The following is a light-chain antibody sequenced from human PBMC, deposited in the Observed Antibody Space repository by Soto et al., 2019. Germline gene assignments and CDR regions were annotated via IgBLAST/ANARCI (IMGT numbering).Light chain of an antibody. Sequence: QSVLTQPPSASGTPGQRVTISCSGSRSNIGSKTVNWYQQLPGTAPKLLIYSNNQQPSGVPDRFSGSKSGTSASLTISGLQSEDEADYYCSTWDDSLNGLFGTGTKLTVL. CDR2: SNN. V-gene: IGLV1-44*01. CDR3: STWDDSLNGL. CDR1: RSNIGSKT. J-gene: IGLJ1*01.